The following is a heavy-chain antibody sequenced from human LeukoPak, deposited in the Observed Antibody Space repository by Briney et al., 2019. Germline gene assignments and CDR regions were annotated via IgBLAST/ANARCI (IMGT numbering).Heavy chain of an antibody. Sequence: SGGSLRLSCAASGFTFSSYAMHWVRQAPGKGLEYVSAISSNGGSTYYANSVKGRFTISRDNSKNTLYLQMGSLRAEDTAVYYCAKDFPIPLYYYDSSGYYYPVYWGQGTLVTVSS. D-gene: IGHD3-22*01. CDR2: ISSNGGST. V-gene: IGHV3-64*01. J-gene: IGHJ4*02. CDR3: AKDFPIPLYYYDSSGYYYPVY. CDR1: GFTFSSYA.